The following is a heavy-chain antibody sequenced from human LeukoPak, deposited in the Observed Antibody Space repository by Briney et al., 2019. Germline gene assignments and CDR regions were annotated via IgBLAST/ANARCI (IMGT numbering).Heavy chain of an antibody. V-gene: IGHV3-13*01. J-gene: IGHJ4*02. Sequence: PGGSLRLSCAASGFTFSNYDIHWVRQATGKGLEWVSAVDTAGDTYYADSVKGRFTISRDNSKNTLYLQMNSLRAEDTAVYYCAKDAGGSTFDYWGQGTLVTVSS. CDR3: AKDAGGSTFDY. CDR2: VDTAGDT. CDR1: GFTFSNYD. D-gene: IGHD2-15*01.